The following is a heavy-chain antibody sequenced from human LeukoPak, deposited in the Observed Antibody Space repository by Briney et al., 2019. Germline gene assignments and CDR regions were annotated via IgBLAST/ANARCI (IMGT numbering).Heavy chain of an antibody. CDR1: GDSITSSDHY. CDR2: VSQSGNT. J-gene: IGHJ2*01. CDR3: ARHLYYSASAFWYIDL. D-gene: IGHD3-10*01. V-gene: IGHV4-39*01. Sequence: PSETLSLTCTLSGDSITSSDHYWVWIRQSPGKGLEWIGSVSQSGNTYYRSSLKSRVTVSIDTSKNEFSLILTSVTAADTAQYYCARHLYYSASAFWYIDLWGRGTLVIVSS.